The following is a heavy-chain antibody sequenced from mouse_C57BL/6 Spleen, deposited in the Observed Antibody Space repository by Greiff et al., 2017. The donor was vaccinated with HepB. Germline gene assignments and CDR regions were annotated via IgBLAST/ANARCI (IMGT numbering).Heavy chain of an antibody. CDR3: ARQIIGYYAMDY. J-gene: IGHJ4*01. V-gene: IGHV2-2*01. CDR1: GFSLTSYG. CDR2: IWSGGST. Sequence: VKLMESGPGLVQPSQSLSITCTVSGFSLTSYGVHWVRQSPGKGLEWLGVIWSGGSTDYNAAFISRLSISKDNSKSQVFFKMNSLQADDTAKYYCARQIIGYYAMDYWGQGTSVTVSS. D-gene: IGHD1-2*01.